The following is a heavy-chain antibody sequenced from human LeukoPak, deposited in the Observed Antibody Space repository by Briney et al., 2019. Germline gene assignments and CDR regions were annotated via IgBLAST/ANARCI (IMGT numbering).Heavy chain of an antibody. Sequence: ASVKVSCKASGYTFTSYGISWVRQAPGQGLEWMGWISAYNGNTNYAQKLQGRVTMTTDTSTSTAYMELRSLRSDDTAVYYCARDEGQQLVGRDFDYWGQGTLVTVSS. CDR3: ARDEGQQLVGRDFDY. CDR1: GYTFTSYG. D-gene: IGHD6-13*01. J-gene: IGHJ4*02. CDR2: ISAYNGNT. V-gene: IGHV1-18*01.